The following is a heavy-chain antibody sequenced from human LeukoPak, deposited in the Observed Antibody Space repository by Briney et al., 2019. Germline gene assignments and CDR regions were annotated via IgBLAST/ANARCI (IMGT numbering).Heavy chain of an antibody. J-gene: IGHJ4*02. Sequence: GGSLRLSCAASGFTFSGSAMHWVRQASGKGLEWVGRIRSKANSYATAYAASVKGRFTISRDDSKNTAYLQMNSLRTEDTAVYYCTVVVITVDYWGQGTLVTVTS. D-gene: IGHD3-22*01. V-gene: IGHV3-73*01. CDR1: GFTFSGSA. CDR3: TVVVITVDY. CDR2: IRSKANSYAT.